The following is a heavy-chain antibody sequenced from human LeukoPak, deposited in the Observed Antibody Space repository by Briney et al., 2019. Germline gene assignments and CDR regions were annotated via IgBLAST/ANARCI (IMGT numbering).Heavy chain of an antibody. D-gene: IGHD3-10*01. Sequence: ASVKVSCKASGYTFTSYDINWVRPATGQGLERMGWMNPNSGNTGYAQKFQGRVTMTRNTSISTAYMELSGLRSEGTAVYYCARMYYGSGSYYRSNWFDPWGQGTLVTVSS. V-gene: IGHV1-8*01. CDR1: GYTFTSYD. CDR2: MNPNSGNT. CDR3: ARMYYGSGSYYRSNWFDP. J-gene: IGHJ5*02.